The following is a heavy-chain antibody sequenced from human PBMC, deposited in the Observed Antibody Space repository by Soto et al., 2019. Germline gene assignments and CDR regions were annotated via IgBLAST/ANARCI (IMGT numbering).Heavy chain of an antibody. V-gene: IGHV3-30-3*01. CDR2: MSYDGSQK. CDR3: ARAKSRSWQNFDY. Sequence: QVQLVESGGGVVQPGRSLRLSCAASGFIFSTYTMHWVRQAPGKGLEWLTVMSYDGSQKYYADSVKGRLTISRDNSKNTLKLQLSSLRAADAAVYRCARAKSRSWQNFDYWGQGTLFTVSS. J-gene: IGHJ4*02. CDR1: GFIFSTYT. D-gene: IGHD6-13*01.